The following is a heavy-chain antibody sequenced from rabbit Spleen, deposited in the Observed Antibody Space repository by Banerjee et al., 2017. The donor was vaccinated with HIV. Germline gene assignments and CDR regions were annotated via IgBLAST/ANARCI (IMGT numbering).Heavy chain of an antibody. Sequence: QSLEESGGDLVKPGASLTLTCAASGFSFSSSQYMCWVRQAPGKGLEWIGCIYTGDGDTYYATWARGRFTISSDNAQSTVDLKMTSLTAADTATYFCARAIVPWLGLTRLDLWGPGTLVTVS. CDR3: ARAIVPWLGLTRLDL. J-gene: IGHJ3*01. CDR2: IYTGDGDT. V-gene: IGHV1S40*01. D-gene: IGHD4-1*01. CDR1: GFSFSSSQY.